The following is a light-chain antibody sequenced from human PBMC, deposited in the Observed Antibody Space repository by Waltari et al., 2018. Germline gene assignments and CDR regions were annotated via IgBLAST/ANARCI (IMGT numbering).Light chain of an antibody. J-gene: IGKJ2*03. Sequence: VILTQSPATLSLSPGERATLSCRASQTISNYLAWYQQTPGQAPRLLIYGASTRTTGIPDRFSGSGSGTDFSLTISSLEPEDFAVYYCQKYDNSPHSFGQGTKVEIE. V-gene: IGKV3-20*01. CDR1: QTISNY. CDR2: GAS. CDR3: QKYDNSPHS.